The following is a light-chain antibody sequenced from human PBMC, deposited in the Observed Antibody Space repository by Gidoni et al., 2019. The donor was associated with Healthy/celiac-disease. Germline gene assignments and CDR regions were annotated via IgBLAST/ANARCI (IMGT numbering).Light chain of an antibody. V-gene: IGLV2-8*01. CDR3: SSYAGSKIWEV. CDR1: SSDVGGYNY. Sequence: QSALTQPPSASGSPGQPVTISCTGTSSDVGGYNYVSWYQQHPGKAPKLMIYEVSKRPSGVPDRFSGSKSGNTASLTVSGLQAEDEADYYCSSYAGSKIWEVFGTGTKVTVL. CDR2: EVS. J-gene: IGLJ1*01.